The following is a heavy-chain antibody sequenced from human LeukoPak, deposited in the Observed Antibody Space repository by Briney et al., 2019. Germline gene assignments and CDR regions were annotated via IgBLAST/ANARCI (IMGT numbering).Heavy chain of an antibody. J-gene: IGHJ4*02. D-gene: IGHD3-16*01. Sequence: SETLSLTCAVYGGSFSGYYWSWIRQPPGKGLEWIGEINHSGSTNYNPSLKSRVTISLDTSKNQFSLKLSSVTAADTAVYYCARQGFGSSYFDYWGQGTLVTVSS. CDR2: INHSGST. CDR3: ARQGFGSSYFDY. V-gene: IGHV4-34*01. CDR1: GGSFSGYY.